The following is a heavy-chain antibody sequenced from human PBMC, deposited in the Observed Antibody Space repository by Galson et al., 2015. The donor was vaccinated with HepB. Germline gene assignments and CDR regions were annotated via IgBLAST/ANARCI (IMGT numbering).Heavy chain of an antibody. CDR2: INPSGGST. V-gene: IGHV1-46*01. CDR3: ARARGGYCSSTSCYTEGGDY. J-gene: IGHJ4*02. Sequence: SVKVSCKASGYTFTSYYMHWVRQAPGQGLEWMGIINPSGGSTSYAQKFQGRVTMTRDTSTSTVYMELSSLRSEDTAVYYCARARGGYCSSTSCYTEGGDYWGQGTLVTVSS. D-gene: IGHD2-2*02. CDR1: GYTFTSYY.